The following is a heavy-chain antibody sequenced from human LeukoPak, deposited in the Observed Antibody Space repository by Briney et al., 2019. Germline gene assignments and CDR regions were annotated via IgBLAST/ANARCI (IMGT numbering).Heavy chain of an antibody. V-gene: IGHV3-53*01. CDR3: AREDFYGSGSYLDY. CDR2: IYSGGST. Sequence: PGGSLRLSCAASGFTVSSNYMSWVRQAPGKRLEWVSVIYSGGSTYYADSVKGRFTISRDNSKNTLYLQMNSLRAEDTAVYYCAREDFYGSGSYLDYWGQGTLVTVSS. D-gene: IGHD3-10*01. CDR1: GFTVSSNY. J-gene: IGHJ4*02.